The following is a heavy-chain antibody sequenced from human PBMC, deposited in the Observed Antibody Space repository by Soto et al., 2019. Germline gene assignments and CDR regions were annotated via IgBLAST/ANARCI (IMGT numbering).Heavy chain of an antibody. CDR2: IIPILGIA. CDR3: AREGYCSSTSCYAPNTFDY. D-gene: IGHD2-2*01. CDR1: GGTFSSYT. Sequence: QVQLVQSGAEVKKPGSSVKVSCKASGGTFSSYTISWVRQAPGQGLEWMGRIIPILGIANYAQKFQGRVTITADKSTSTAYMELSSLRSEDTAVYYCAREGYCSSTSCYAPNTFDYWGQGTLVTVSS. V-gene: IGHV1-69*08. J-gene: IGHJ4*02.